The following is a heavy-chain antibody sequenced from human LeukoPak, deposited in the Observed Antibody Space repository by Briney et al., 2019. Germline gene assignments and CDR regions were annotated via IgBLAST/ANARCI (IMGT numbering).Heavy chain of an antibody. D-gene: IGHD3-3*01. J-gene: IGHJ5*02. Sequence: PSETLSLTCTVSSGSFSSGGYYWSWIRQHPGKGLEWIGNIYHTGDTFYNPSLQSRFIISVDTSKNQFSLKVSSVTAADTAIYYCARRNDPWSGPRNWFDPWGLGILVTVSS. CDR3: ARRNDPWSGPRNWFDP. CDR2: IYHTGDT. V-gene: IGHV4-31*03. CDR1: SGSFSSGGYY.